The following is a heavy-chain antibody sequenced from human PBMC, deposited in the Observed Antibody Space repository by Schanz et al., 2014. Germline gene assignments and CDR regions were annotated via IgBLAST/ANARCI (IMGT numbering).Heavy chain of an antibody. J-gene: IGHJ4*02. CDR1: GFSLNTYG. V-gene: IGHV3-33*01. CDR2: IWNNGVTK. CDR3: ARPRFDYGEVDY. D-gene: IGHD4-17*01. Sequence: QAQLMESGGGVVQPGTSLILSCSVSGFSLNTYGIHWFRQAPGKGLEWVAVIWNNGVTKYYADSVRGRFTISRDRFQNTLYLRMSSLRAEDTAVYYCARPRFDYGEVDYWGQGTLVTVSS.